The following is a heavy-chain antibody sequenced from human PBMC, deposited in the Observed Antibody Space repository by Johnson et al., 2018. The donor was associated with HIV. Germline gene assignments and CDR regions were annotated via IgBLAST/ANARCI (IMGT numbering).Heavy chain of an antibody. CDR2: IYSGGNT. D-gene: IGHD4-17*01. Sequence: VQLVESGGGLIQPGGSLRLSCAASGFTVSSNYMSWVRQAPGKGLEWVSLIYSGGNTYYADSVKGRFTISRDNSKNTLYLQMKSLRAEDTAVYYWARVPDYGDYGDAFDIWGQGTMVTVSS. CDR3: ARVPDYGDYGDAFDI. CDR1: GFTVSSNY. V-gene: IGHV3-53*01. J-gene: IGHJ3*02.